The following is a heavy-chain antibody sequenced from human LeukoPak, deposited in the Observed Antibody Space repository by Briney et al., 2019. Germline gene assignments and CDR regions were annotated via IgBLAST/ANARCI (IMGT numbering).Heavy chain of an antibody. V-gene: IGHV3-7*01. J-gene: IGHJ4*02. CDR2: IKQDGSEK. Sequence: GGSLRLSCAASGFTFSSYWMSWVRQAPGKGLEWVANIKQDGSEKYYVDSVKGRFTISRDNAKNSLYLQMNSLRAEDTAVYYCASTTYDFWSGYYRQPDYWGQGTLVTVSS. D-gene: IGHD3-3*01. CDR1: GFTFSSYW. CDR3: ASTTYDFWSGYYRQPDY.